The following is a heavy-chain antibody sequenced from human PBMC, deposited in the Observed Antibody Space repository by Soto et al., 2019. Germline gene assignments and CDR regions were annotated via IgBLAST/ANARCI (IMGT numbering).Heavy chain of an antibody. Sequence: GGSLRLSCSASGFTFSSYAMHWVRQAPGKGLEYVSAISSNGGSTYYADSVKGRFTISRDNSKNTLYLQMNSLRAEDTAVYYCARDSHYYGSGSYFKAYFDYWGQGTLVTVSS. CDR1: GFTFSSYA. CDR2: ISSNGGST. V-gene: IGHV3-64*04. D-gene: IGHD3-10*01. J-gene: IGHJ4*02. CDR3: ARDSHYYGSGSYFKAYFDY.